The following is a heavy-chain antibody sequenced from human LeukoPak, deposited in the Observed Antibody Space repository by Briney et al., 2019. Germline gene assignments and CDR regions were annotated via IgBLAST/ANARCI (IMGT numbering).Heavy chain of an antibody. CDR2: ISAYNGNT. D-gene: IGHD3-3*01. Sequence: ASVKVSCKASGGTFSSYAISWVRQAPGQGLEWMGWISAYNGNTNYAQKFQGRVTMTEATSTDTAYMELSSLRSEDTAVYYCATSRREWRIYYYYYYMDVWGKGTTVTVSS. CDR3: ATSRREWRIYYYYYYMDV. J-gene: IGHJ6*03. CDR1: GGTFSSYA. V-gene: IGHV1-18*01.